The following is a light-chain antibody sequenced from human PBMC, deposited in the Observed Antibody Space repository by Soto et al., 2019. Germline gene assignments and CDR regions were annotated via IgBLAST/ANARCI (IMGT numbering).Light chain of an antibody. V-gene: IGKV1-27*01. Sequence: DIQMTQSPSSLSASVGDRVTITCRASQGISNYLAWYQQKPGKVPKLLIYAASTLKSGVPSRFNGSGSGTDFTLTISSLQPEDVATYYYQKDNNAPRFTFGPGNKVDIK. J-gene: IGKJ3*01. CDR3: QKDNNAPRFT. CDR2: AAS. CDR1: QGISNY.